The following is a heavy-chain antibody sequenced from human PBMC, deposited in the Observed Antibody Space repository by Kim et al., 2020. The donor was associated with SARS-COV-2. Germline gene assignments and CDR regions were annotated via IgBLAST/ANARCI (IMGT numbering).Heavy chain of an antibody. CDR1: GFTFGDYA. J-gene: IGHJ6*02. CDR3: TREYDFWSGYFDYGMDV. V-gene: IGHV3-49*03. D-gene: IGHD3-3*01. CDR2: IRSKAYGGTT. Sequence: GGSLRLSCTASGFTFGDYAMSWFRQAPGKGLEWVGFIRSKAYGGTTEYAASVKGRFTISRDDSKSIAYLQMNSLKTEDTAVYYCTREYDFWSGYFDYGMDVWGQGTTVTVSS.